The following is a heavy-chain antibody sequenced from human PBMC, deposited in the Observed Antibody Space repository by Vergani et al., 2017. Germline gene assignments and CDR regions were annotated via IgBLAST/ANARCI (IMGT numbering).Heavy chain of an antibody. V-gene: IGHV3-53*01. Sequence: EVQLVESGGGLIQPGGSLRLSCAASGFTVSSNYMTWVRQAPGKGLEWVSVIYSGGSTYYADSVKGRFTIARDNSKKTLYLQMNSLRAEDTAVYYCASGRRVYYESSGYYYYWGQGTLVTVSS. D-gene: IGHD3-22*01. CDR2: IYSGGST. CDR1: GFTVSSNY. J-gene: IGHJ4*02. CDR3: ASGRRVYYESSGYYYY.